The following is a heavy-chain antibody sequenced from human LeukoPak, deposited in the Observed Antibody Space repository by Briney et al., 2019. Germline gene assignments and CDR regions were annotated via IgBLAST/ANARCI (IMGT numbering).Heavy chain of an antibody. Sequence: ASVTVSCTTSGYTFTGYYMHWVRQAPGQGREWMGWINPNTGGTNYVQKFQGRVTMTRDTAISTAYMELSRLTSDDTGVYYCARVPGYSGYGLPFDFWGQGTLVTVSS. V-gene: IGHV1-2*02. J-gene: IGHJ4*02. CDR3: ARVPGYSGYGLPFDF. D-gene: IGHD5-12*01. CDR1: GYTFTGYY. CDR2: INPNTGGT.